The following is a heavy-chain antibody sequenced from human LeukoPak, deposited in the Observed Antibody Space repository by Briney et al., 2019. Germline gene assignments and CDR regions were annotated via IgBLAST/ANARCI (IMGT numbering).Heavy chain of an antibody. D-gene: IGHD2-21*02. CDR3: VAGDSAARDSVYL. J-gene: IGHJ3*01. CDR2: INQDGSKK. V-gene: IGHV3-7*01. CDR1: GFTFSIYW. Sequence: PGGSLRLSCAASGFTFSIYWMSWVRQAPGKGLEWVADINQDGSKKYYADSVKGRFTISRENAKNSFFLHMRSLRAEDTSLYYCVAGDSAARDSVYLWGRGTMLTVPS.